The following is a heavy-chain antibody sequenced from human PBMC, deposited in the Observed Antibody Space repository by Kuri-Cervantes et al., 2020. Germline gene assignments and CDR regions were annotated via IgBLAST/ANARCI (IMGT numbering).Heavy chain of an antibody. CDR3: AKTMQQLAIDY. CDR1: GFTSSIYG. D-gene: IGHD6-13*01. Sequence: SLHFSCAASGFTSSIYGMHWVRQAPGKGLEWVAVISYDGSNKYYADSVKGRFTISRDNSKNTLYLQMNSLRAEDTAVYYCAKTMQQLAIDYWCQGTLVTVSS. J-gene: IGHJ4*02. V-gene: IGHV3-30*18. CDR2: ISYDGSNK.